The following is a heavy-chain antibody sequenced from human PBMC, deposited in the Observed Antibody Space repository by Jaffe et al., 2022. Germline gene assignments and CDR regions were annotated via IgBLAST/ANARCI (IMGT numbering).Heavy chain of an antibody. V-gene: IGHV3-21*01. CDR1: GFTFSSYS. CDR3: ARGGCSSTSCYVGEYYYYYYYMDV. J-gene: IGHJ6*03. CDR2: ISSSSSYI. Sequence: EVQLVESGGGLVKPGGSLRLSCAASGFTFSSYSMNWVRQAPGKGLEWVSSISSSSSYIYYADSVKGRFTISRDNAKNSLYLQMNSLRAEDTAVYYCARGGCSSTSCYVGEYYYYYYYMDVWGKGTTVTVSS. D-gene: IGHD2-2*01.